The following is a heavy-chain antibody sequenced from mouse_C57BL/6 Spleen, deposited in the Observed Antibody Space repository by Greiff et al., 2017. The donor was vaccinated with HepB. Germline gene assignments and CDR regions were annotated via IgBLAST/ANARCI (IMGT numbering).Heavy chain of an antibody. V-gene: IGHV1-59*01. J-gene: IGHJ2*01. CDR1: GYTFTSYW. CDR2: IDPSDSYT. Sequence: VQLQQPGAELVRPGTSVKLSCKASGYTFTSYWMHWVKQRPGQGLEWIGVIDPSDSYTNYNQKFKGKATLTVDTSSSTAYMQLSSLTSEDSAVYYCARRGPVVGADYWGQGTTLTVSS. CDR3: ARRGPVVGADY.